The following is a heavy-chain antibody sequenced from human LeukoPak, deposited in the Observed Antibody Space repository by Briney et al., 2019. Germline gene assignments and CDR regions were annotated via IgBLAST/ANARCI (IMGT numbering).Heavy chain of an antibody. CDR3: AKTYPIDAFDI. CDR1: GGTFSSYA. CDR2: IIPIFGTA. Sequence: SVKVSCKASGGTFSSYAISWVRQAPGQGLEGMGGIIPIFGTANYAQKFQGRVTITADESTSTAYMELSSLRSEDTAVYYCAKTYPIDAFDIWGQGTMVTVSS. V-gene: IGHV1-69*01. J-gene: IGHJ3*02.